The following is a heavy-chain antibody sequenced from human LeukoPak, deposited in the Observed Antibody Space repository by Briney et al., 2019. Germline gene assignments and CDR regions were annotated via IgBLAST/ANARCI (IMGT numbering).Heavy chain of an antibody. Sequence: APVKVSCTASGHIFTVDSIHGVRQAPGQGLEWMGWIHLNGGGTYRAQKFQDRVTLTKGTSVSTAYMELNALTSDDTAVYYCATAQHCSGGTCHAWTDAFHVWGQGTRVTVSS. CDR1: GHIFTVDS. CDR2: IHLNGGGT. CDR3: ATAQHCSGGTCHAWTDAFHV. V-gene: IGHV1-2*02. D-gene: IGHD2-15*01. J-gene: IGHJ3*01.